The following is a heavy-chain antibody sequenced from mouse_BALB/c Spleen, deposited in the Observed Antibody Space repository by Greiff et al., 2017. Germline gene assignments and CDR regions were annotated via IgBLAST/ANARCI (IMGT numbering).Heavy chain of an antibody. CDR3: ARQLGLQAY. J-gene: IGHJ3*01. CDR2: INPSSGYT. D-gene: IGHD3-1*01. V-gene: IGHV1-4*02. Sequence: VQLQQSAAELARPGASVTMSCKASGYTFTSYTMHWVKQRPGQGLEWIGYINPSSGYTEYNQKFKDQTTLTADKSSSTAYMQLSSLTAEDSAVYYCARQLGLQAYWGQGTLVTVSA. CDR1: GYTFTSYT.